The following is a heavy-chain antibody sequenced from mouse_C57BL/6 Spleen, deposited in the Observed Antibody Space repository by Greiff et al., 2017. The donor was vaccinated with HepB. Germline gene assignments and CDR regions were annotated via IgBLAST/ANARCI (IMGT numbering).Heavy chain of an antibody. J-gene: IGHJ3*01. CDR1: GFTFSSYA. CDR2: ISDGGSYT. V-gene: IGHV5-4*03. CDR3: ARGGYPAWFAY. D-gene: IGHD2-2*01. Sequence: EVMLVESGGGLVKPGGSLKLSCAASGFTFSSYAMSWVRQTPEKRLEWVATISDGGSYTYYPDNVKGRFTISRDNAKNNLYLQMRHLKSEDTAMYYCARGGYPAWFAYWGQGTLVTVSA.